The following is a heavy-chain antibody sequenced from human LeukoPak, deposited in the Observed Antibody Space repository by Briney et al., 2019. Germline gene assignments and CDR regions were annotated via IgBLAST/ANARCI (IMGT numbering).Heavy chain of an antibody. CDR1: GFTFSSYA. Sequence: GGSLRLSCAASGFTFSSYAMSWVRQVPGKGLEWVSGVSGSGGSTYYADSVKGRFTISRDNSKNTLFLQMNSLRAEDTAVYYCARGPLIAAAGTWWGQGTLVTVSS. J-gene: IGHJ4*02. D-gene: IGHD6-13*01. CDR3: ARGPLIAAAGTW. V-gene: IGHV3-23*01. CDR2: VSGSGGST.